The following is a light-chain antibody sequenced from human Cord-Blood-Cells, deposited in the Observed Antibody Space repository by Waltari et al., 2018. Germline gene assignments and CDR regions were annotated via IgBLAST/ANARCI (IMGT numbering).Light chain of an antibody. J-gene: IGLJ2*01. CDR1: KIGSKR. V-gene: IGLV3-21*04. CDR3: QVWDSSSDHVV. Sequence: SYVMTQPPSVSVAPGKTARITCGGNKIGSKRGHRYQQKPGQSPVLAIYCGSDRPSRIPERFSGSNSGNTATLTISRVEAGDVADYYCQVWDSSSDHVVFGGGTKLTVL. CDR2: CGS.